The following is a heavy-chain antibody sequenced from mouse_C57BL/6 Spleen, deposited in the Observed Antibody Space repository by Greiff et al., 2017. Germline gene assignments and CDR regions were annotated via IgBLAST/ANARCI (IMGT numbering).Heavy chain of an antibody. Sequence: EVQLQQSGPELVKPGASVKISCKASGYTFTDYYMNWVKQSHGKSLEWIGDINPNNGGTSYNQKFKGKATLTVDKSSSTAYMELRSLTSEDSAVYYCARTPYGSSPYYAMDYWGQGTSVTVSS. CDR2: INPNNGGT. CDR1: GYTFTDYY. J-gene: IGHJ4*01. V-gene: IGHV1-26*01. CDR3: ARTPYGSSPYYAMDY. D-gene: IGHD1-1*01.